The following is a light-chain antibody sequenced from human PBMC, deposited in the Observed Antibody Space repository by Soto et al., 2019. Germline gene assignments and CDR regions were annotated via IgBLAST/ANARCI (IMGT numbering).Light chain of an antibody. V-gene: IGKV3-20*01. CDR1: QTISSSY. J-gene: IGKJ4*01. Sequence: EIVLTQSPHTLSLSPGERASLSCRTSQTISSSYFAWYQQKPGQSPRLLVYAASNRAPGIPDRFSGSGSGADFTLTISRLEPADFAVYYCQHYDGSLTFGGGTRVEIK. CDR2: AAS. CDR3: QHYDGSLT.